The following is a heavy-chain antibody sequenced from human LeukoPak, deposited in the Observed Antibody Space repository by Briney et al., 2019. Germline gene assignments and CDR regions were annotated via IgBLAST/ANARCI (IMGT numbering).Heavy chain of an antibody. CDR2: IYHSGST. CDR3: ARDRRRDRLHAFDI. D-gene: IGHD1-26*01. V-gene: IGHV4-4*02. Sequence: PSETLSLTCAVSGGSISSSNWWSWVRQPPGEGLEWIGEIYHSGSTNYNPSLKSRVTISLATSKSQFSLKLTSVTAADTAAYHCARDRRRDRLHAFDIWGQGTMVTVSS. J-gene: IGHJ3*02. CDR1: GGSISSSNW.